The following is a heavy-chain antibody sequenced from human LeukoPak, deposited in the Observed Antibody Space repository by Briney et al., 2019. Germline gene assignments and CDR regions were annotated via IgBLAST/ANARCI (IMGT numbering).Heavy chain of an antibody. Sequence: ASVKVSCKASGYTFTSYAMHWVRQAPGQRLGWMGWINAGNGNTKYSQKFQGRVTMTTDTSTSTAYMELRSLRSDDTAVYYCARVTVTPNYYYYYYMDVWGKGTTVTVSS. J-gene: IGHJ6*03. CDR1: GYTFTSYA. CDR3: ARVTVTPNYYYYYYMDV. CDR2: INAGNGNT. V-gene: IGHV1-3*01. D-gene: IGHD4-11*01.